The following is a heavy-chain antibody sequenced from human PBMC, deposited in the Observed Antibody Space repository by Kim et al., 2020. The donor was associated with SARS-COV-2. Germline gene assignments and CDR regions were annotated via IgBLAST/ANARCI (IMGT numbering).Heavy chain of an antibody. CDR2: IIPIFGTA. CDR3: AREGSIAAAGIHYYYGMDV. Sequence: SVKVSCKASGGTFSSYAISWVRQAPGQGLEWMGGIIPIFGTANYAQKFQGRVTITADESTSTAYMELSSLRSEDTAVYYCAREGSIAAAGIHYYYGMDVWGQGATFTLSS. CDR1: GGTFSSYA. V-gene: IGHV1-69*13. J-gene: IGHJ6*02. D-gene: IGHD6-13*01.